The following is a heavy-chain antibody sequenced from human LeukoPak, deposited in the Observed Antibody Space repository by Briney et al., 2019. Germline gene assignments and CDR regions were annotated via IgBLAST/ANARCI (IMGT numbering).Heavy chain of an antibody. CDR2: IYPGYSDA. D-gene: IGHD6-13*01. CDR3: VRFALTSSLDH. J-gene: IGHJ5*02. CDR1: GYTSTNNW. V-gene: IGHV5-51*01. Sequence: GESLKISCKISGYTSTNNWIGWVRQVPGKGLEWMGLIYPGYSDAKYSPSFQSQVTLSVDASISTAYLQLTGLRASDTAIYYCVRFALTSSLDHWGQGTLVTVSS.